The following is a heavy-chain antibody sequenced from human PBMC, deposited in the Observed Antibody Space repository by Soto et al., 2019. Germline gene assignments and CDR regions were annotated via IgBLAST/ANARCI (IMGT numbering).Heavy chain of an antibody. V-gene: IGHV3-49*03. Sequence: GGSLRLSCTASGLTFGDYGMSWFRQAPGKGLEWVGFIRSKAYGGTTEYAASVKGRFTISRDDSKSIAYLQMNSLKTEDTAVYYCTRDRVVVVPAAIGVYYYGMDVWVKGTTV. CDR2: IRSKAYGGTT. D-gene: IGHD2-2*01. CDR3: TRDRVVVVPAAIGVYYYGMDV. J-gene: IGHJ6*04. CDR1: GLTFGDYG.